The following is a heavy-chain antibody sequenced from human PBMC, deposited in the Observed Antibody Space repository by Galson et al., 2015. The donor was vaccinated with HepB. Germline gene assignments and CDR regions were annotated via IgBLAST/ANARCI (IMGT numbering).Heavy chain of an antibody. CDR1: GDSVSSNSAA. D-gene: IGHD1-1*01. V-gene: IGHV6-1*01. CDR2: TYYRSKWYN. CDR3: ARAWTYFDY. J-gene: IGHJ4*02. Sequence: CAISGDSVSSNSAAWNWIRQSPSRGLEWLGRTYYRSKWYNDYAVSVKSRITINPDTSKNQFSLKLSSVTAADTAVYYCARAWTYFDYWGQGTLVTVSS.